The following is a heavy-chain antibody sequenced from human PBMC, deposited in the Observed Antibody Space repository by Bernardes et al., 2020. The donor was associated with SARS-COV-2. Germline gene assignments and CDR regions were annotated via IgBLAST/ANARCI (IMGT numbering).Heavy chain of an antibody. D-gene: IGHD3-3*01. CDR3: ARGEAVTILGVPIRGGWYFDL. CDR1: TSIVSNKY. Sequence: GSLTLTCADSTSIVSNKYMTWVRQAPGKGLEWVSVIYSEGTTLYTDSVKGRFTISRDNSKNTLYLQMNSLRVEDAAVYYCARGEAVTILGVPIRGGWYFDLWGRGTQVSVSS. CDR2: IYSEGTT. V-gene: IGHV3-66*02. J-gene: IGHJ2*01.